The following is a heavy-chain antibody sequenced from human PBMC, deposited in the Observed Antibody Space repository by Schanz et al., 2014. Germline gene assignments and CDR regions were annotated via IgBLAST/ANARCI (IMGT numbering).Heavy chain of an antibody. CDR1: GGTFSSYT. V-gene: IGHV1-69*02. D-gene: IGHD3-10*01. CDR2: IIPVLNIA. J-gene: IGHJ4*02. Sequence: QLQLVQSRAEVKKPGSSVKVSCKLSGGTFSSYTISWMRQAPGQGLEWMGKIIPVLNIATYAQRFQGRVSITADTSTNTAYMELSSLTSEDTAVHYCGGRGFYDYWGQGTLVTVSS. CDR3: GGRGFYDY.